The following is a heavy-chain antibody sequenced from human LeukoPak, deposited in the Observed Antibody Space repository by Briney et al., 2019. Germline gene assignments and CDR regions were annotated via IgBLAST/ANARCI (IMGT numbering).Heavy chain of an antibody. J-gene: IGHJ3*02. D-gene: IGHD3-10*01. Sequence: PGGSLRLSCAASGFTFSRYTMHWVRQAPGKGLEWVAVISYDGSNEYYADSVKGRFTISRDNSKNTLYFQMNSLRAEDSAVYHCASGALLGELLGAFDIWGQGTMVTVSS. CDR2: ISYDGSNE. V-gene: IGHV3-30*14. CDR1: GFTFSRYT. CDR3: ASGALLGELLGAFDI.